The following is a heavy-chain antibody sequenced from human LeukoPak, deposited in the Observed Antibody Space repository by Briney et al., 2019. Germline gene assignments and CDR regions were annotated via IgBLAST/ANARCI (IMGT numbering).Heavy chain of an antibody. J-gene: IGHJ2*01. D-gene: IGHD1-26*01. CDR3: ARTTALVGATNWYFDL. V-gene: IGHV3-21*01. CDR1: GFTFGSYT. Sequence: GGSLRLSCAASGFTFGSYTMNWVRQAPGKGLEWVSSISSSSSYIYYADSVKGRFTISRDNAKNSLYLQMNSLRAEDTAVYYCARTTALVGATNWYFDLWGRGTLVTVSS. CDR2: ISSSSSYI.